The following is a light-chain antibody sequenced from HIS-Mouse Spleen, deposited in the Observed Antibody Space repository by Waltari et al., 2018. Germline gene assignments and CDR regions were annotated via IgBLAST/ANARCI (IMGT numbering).Light chain of an antibody. CDR2: KAS. J-gene: IGKJ1*01. CDR1: QSISSW. CDR3: QQYNSYWT. Sequence: DIQMTQSPSTLSASVGDRVTITCRASQSISSWLAWYQQKPGKAPKLLIYKASSLEGGVPSRFSGSGSGTEFNLTISSLQPDDFATYYCQQYNSYWTFGQGTRVEIK. V-gene: IGKV1-5*03.